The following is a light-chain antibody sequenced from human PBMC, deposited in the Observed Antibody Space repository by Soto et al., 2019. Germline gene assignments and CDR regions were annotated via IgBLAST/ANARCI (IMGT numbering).Light chain of an antibody. Sequence: QSALIQPPSVSGSPGQSVTISCTGTSRDVGSYDYVSWYQQRPGTVPKLMIYNVNTQPSGVPDRFSGSKSGNTASMTISGLQAEDEADYYCYSYTTSARVFGGGTKLTVL. V-gene: IGLV2-18*02. J-gene: IGLJ3*02. CDR3: YSYTTSARV. CDR1: SRDVGSYDY. CDR2: NVN.